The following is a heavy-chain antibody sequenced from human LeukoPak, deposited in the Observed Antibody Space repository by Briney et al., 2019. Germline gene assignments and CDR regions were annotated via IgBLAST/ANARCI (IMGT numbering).Heavy chain of an antibody. J-gene: IGHJ4*02. CDR1: GFTSSSCG. CDR2: IWYDGSNK. Sequence: PGRSLRLSCAASGFTSSSCGMHWVRQAPGKGLEWVAVIWYDGSNKYYADSVKGRFTISRDNSKNTLYLQMNSLRAEDTAVYYCAKDSSGYYLDYWGQGTLVTVSS. CDR3: AKDSSGYYLDY. D-gene: IGHD3-22*01. V-gene: IGHV3-33*06.